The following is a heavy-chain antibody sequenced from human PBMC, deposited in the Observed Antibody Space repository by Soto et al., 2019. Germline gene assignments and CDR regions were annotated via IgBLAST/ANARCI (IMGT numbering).Heavy chain of an antibody. J-gene: IGHJ6*02. V-gene: IGHV1-2*02. CDR3: ARAGYCSGGSCYGRYYYYYGMDV. Sequence: QVRLVQSGAEVKKPGASVKVSCKASGYTFTGYYMHWVRQAPGQGLEWMGWINPNSGGTNYAQKFKGRVTMTRETSISTAYMELSRLRPDDTAVYDYARAGYCSGGSCYGRYYYYYGMDVWGQGTTVTVSS. CDR2: INPNSGGT. D-gene: IGHD2-15*01. CDR1: GYTFTGYY.